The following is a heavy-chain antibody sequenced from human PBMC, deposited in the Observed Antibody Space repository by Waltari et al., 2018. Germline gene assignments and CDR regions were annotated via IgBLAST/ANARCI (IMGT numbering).Heavy chain of an antibody. CDR2: LYYTGNT. Sequence: QLQLQESGPRLVKASETLSLTCTVSGDSVSSSSYYWGWIRQPPGKGLEWIGGLYYTGNTFQNPSLKSRVSISIDTYKNQFSLRLRSVTAADTAVYYCARETSSEKGFDYWGQGTLVTVSP. V-gene: IGHV4-39*07. D-gene: IGHD3-10*01. CDR1: GDSVSSSSYY. J-gene: IGHJ4*02. CDR3: ARETSSEKGFDY.